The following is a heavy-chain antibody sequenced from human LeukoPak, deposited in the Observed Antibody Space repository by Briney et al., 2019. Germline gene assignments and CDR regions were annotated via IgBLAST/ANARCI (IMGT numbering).Heavy chain of an antibody. V-gene: IGHV3-43*02. CDR1: GFTFDDYA. J-gene: IGHJ3*02. Sequence: GGSLRLSCAASGFTFDDYAMHCVRQAPGKSLEWVSLISGDGGSTYYADSVKGRFNIYRDKSKNSLYMQMNSLRSEDTALYYCAKDLQNTVTSVFDIWGQGKMVTVSS. CDR2: ISGDGGST. D-gene: IGHD4-17*01. CDR3: AKDLQNTVTSVFDI.